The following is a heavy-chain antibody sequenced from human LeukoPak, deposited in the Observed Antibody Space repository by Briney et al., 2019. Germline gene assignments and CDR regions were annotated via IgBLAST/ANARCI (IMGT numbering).Heavy chain of an antibody. Sequence: QAGGSLRLSCAASGFTFSSYAMHWVRQAPGKGLEWVAVISYDGRNKYYAASVKSRFTISRDNSKNTLYLQMNSLRAEDTAVYYCARALSGGSLLGYYYYMDVWGKGTTVTVSS. V-gene: IGHV3-30*04. J-gene: IGHJ6*03. D-gene: IGHD2-15*01. CDR2: ISYDGRNK. CDR3: ARALSGGSLLGYYYYMDV. CDR1: GFTFSSYA.